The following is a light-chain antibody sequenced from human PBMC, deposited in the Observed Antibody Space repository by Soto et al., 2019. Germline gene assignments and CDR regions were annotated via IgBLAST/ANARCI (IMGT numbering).Light chain of an antibody. Sequence: QSLLTQPASVSGSPGQSITISCTGTSSDIGYSNFVSWYQQHPGKAPKLLIYDLINRPSGVPNRFSGSKSGNTASLTISGLQAEDEADYYCNSCTSANTYVFGTGTKVTVL. CDR1: SSDIGYSNF. V-gene: IGLV2-14*03. J-gene: IGLJ1*01. CDR2: DLI. CDR3: NSCTSANTYV.